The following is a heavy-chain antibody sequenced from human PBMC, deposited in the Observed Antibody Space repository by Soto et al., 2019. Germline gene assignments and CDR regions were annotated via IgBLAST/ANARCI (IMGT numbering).Heavy chain of an antibody. D-gene: IGHD1-1*01. V-gene: IGHV4-34*01. CDR2: INHSGST. Sequence: TSETLSLTCAVYGGSFSGYYWSWIRQPPGKGLEWIGEINHSGSTNYNPSLKSRVTISVDTSKNQFSLKLSSVTAADTAVYYCATLNDQSTSFDYWGQGTLVTVSS. CDR3: ATLNDQSTSFDY. J-gene: IGHJ4*02. CDR1: GGSFSGYY.